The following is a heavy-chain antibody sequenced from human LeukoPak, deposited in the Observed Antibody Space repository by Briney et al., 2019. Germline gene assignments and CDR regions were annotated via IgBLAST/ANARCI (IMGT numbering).Heavy chain of an antibody. CDR3: ARHPGDIVIVPASYGYYGMDV. D-gene: IGHD2-2*01. J-gene: IGHJ6*02. Sequence: SETLSLTCAVSGDSIDNSNWWSWVRQPPGKGLEWIGEIYHSGGTNYNPSLKSRVTISLNKSKNQFSLRLTSVTAADTAVYYCARHPGDIVIVPASYGYYGMDVWGQGTAVTVSS. CDR2: IYHSGGT. CDR1: GDSIDNSNW. V-gene: IGHV4-4*02.